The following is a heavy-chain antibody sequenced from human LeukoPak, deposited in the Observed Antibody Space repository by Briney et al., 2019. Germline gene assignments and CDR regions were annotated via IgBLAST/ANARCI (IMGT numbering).Heavy chain of an antibody. J-gene: IGHJ6*02. D-gene: IGHD2-15*01. Sequence: GGSLRLSCAASGFTFSSTWMSWVRQAPGKGLEWVANINQDGREKYYVDSVKGRFTISRDNRKNLLHLQMNSLRPDDSAVYYCVKDLGSAITSALALDVWGQGTTVTVSS. CDR1: GFTFSSTW. V-gene: IGHV3-7*03. CDR3: VKDLGSAITSALALDV. CDR2: INQDGREK.